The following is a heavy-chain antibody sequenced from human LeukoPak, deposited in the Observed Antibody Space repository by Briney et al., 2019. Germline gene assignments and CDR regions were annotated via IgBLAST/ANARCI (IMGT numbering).Heavy chain of an antibody. Sequence: PGGSLRLSCAASGFTFSDYYMSWIRLAPGKGLEWVSYISSSSSYTNYADSVKGRFTISRDNAKNSLYLQMNSLRAEDTAVYYCARHSSPARVYWFDPWGQGTLVTVSS. CDR2: ISSSSSYT. D-gene: IGHD2-15*01. CDR3: ARHSSPARVYWFDP. CDR1: GFTFSDYY. V-gene: IGHV3-11*03. J-gene: IGHJ5*02.